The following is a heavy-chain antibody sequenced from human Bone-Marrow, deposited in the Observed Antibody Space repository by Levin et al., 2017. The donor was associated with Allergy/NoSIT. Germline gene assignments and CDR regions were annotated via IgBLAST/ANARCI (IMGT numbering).Heavy chain of an antibody. CDR1: GFTFSSYA. J-gene: IGHJ6*02. Sequence: GGSLRLSCAASGFTFSSYAMHWVRQAPGKGLEWVAVISYDGSNKYYADSVKGRFTISRDNSKNTLYLQMNSLRAEDTAVYYCARDRRSTGLNYYYGMDVWGQGTTVTVSS. CDR2: ISYDGSNK. V-gene: IGHV3-30-3*01. CDR3: ARDRRSTGLNYYYGMDV. D-gene: IGHD4-17*01.